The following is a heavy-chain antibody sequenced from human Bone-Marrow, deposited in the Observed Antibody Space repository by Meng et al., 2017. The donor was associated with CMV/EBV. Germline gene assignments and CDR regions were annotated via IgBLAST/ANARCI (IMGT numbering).Heavy chain of an antibody. Sequence: GGSLRLSCTASGFTFGDYAMNWVRQAPGKGLEWVGFIRSKAYGGTTEYAASVKGRFTISRDDSKSIAHLQMNSLKTEDTAVYYCTERYDFWGGSYFQHWGQGTLVTVSS. J-gene: IGHJ1*01. V-gene: IGHV3-49*04. D-gene: IGHD3-3*01. CDR2: IRSKAYGGTT. CDR1: GFTFGDYA. CDR3: TERYDFWGGSYFQH.